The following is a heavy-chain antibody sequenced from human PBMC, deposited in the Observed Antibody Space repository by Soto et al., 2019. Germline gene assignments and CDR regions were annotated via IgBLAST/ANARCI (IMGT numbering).Heavy chain of an antibody. V-gene: IGHV4-59*08. CDR3: ARGITIFGLNYYYYMDV. D-gene: IGHD3-3*01. CDR2: IYYSGST. CDR1: GVSMNDFY. Sequence: SXTLSLTCSVSGVSMNDFYWSWIRQAPVKGLEWIGYIYYSGSTNYNPPLKSRVTISADTSKNQFSLKLSSVTAADTAVYYCARGITIFGLNYYYYMDVWGKGTTVTVSS. J-gene: IGHJ6*03.